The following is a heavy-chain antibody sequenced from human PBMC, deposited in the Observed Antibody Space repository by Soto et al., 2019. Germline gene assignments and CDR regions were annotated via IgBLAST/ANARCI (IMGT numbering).Heavy chain of an antibody. Sequence: GVSLRLSCAASGFTFSSYAMSCVRQAPGKGLECVSAISGSGGSTYYADSVKGRFTISRDNSKNTLYLQMNSLRAEDTAVYYCAKDLGLNRFLEPHAGGMEGWGQGTKVTVSS. V-gene: IGHV3-23*01. CDR3: AKDLGLNRFLEPHAGGMEG. D-gene: IGHD3-3*01. CDR1: GFTFSSYA. CDR2: ISGSGGST. J-gene: IGHJ6*02.